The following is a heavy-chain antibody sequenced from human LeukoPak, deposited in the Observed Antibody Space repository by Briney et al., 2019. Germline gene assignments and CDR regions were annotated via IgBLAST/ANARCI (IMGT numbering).Heavy chain of an antibody. CDR3: ARMGNSAFDI. V-gene: IGHV3-23*01. CDR2: ISGSGAAT. Sequence: GGSLRLSCAASGFTFSTYAMSWVRQAPGKGLEWVSAISGSGAATYYADSVKGRFTISRDNSKNTLYLQMNSLRVEDTAMYYCARMGNSAFDIRGQGTMVTVSS. CDR1: GFTFSTYA. D-gene: IGHD1-7*01. J-gene: IGHJ3*02.